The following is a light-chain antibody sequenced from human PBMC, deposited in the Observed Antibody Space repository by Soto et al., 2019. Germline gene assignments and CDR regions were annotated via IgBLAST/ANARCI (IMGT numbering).Light chain of an antibody. CDR3: NQYGNSTWA. CDR1: QSVSNNY. V-gene: IGKV3-20*01. Sequence: EVVLTQSPGTLSLSPGERATLSCRASQSVSNNYLAWYQQKPGQAPRVLIHAASSSAPGIPDRFSGSGSGTDFTLTISRMEAKDFAVYYCNQYGNSTWAFSQGTKVKIK. CDR2: AAS. J-gene: IGKJ1*01.